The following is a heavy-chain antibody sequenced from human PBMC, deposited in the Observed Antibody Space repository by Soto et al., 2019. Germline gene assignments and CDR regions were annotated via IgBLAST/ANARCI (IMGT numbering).Heavy chain of an antibody. CDR1: GFTFGDYA. D-gene: IGHD2-15*01. CDR2: IRSKAYGGTT. CDR3: TRDTRRSPEQTRYFHH. J-gene: IGHJ1*01. Sequence: GGSLRLSCTASGFTFGDYAMSWFRQAPGKGLEWVGFIRSKAYGGTTEYAASAKGRFTISRDDSKSIAYLQMNSLKTEDTAVYYCTRDTRRSPEQTRYFHHWGQGTLVTVSS. V-gene: IGHV3-49*03.